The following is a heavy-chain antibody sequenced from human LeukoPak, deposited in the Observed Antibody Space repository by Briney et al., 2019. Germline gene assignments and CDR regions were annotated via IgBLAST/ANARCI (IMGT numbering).Heavy chain of an antibody. V-gene: IGHV3-23*01. D-gene: IGHD6-19*01. CDR3: AKAYHDSGCLIDY. CDR1: GFTFSYYT. J-gene: IGHJ4*02. Sequence: GGSLRLSCAASGFTFSYYTLSWVRQAPGKGLEWVSGITGSGGSTYYADSVTGRFTISRDNSRNTLYLQMNSLRAEDTAVYYCAKAYHDSGCLIDYWGRGTLVTVSS. CDR2: ITGSGGST.